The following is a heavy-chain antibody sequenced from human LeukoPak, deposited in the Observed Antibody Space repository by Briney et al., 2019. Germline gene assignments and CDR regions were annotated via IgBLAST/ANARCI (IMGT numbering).Heavy chain of an antibody. J-gene: IGHJ4*02. CDR1: GYTFTGYY. D-gene: IGHD1-26*01. CDR2: INPNSGGT. Sequence: ASVKVSCKASGYTFTGYYMHWVRQAPGQGLEWMGRINPNSGGTNYAQKFQGRVTMTRDTSTSTVYMELSSLRSEDTAVYYCARGPRPRELLYWGQGTLVTVSS. V-gene: IGHV1-2*06. CDR3: ARGPRPRELLY.